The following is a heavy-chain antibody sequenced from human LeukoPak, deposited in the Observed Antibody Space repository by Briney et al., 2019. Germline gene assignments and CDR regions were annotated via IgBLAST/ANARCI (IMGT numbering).Heavy chain of an antibody. CDR3: AKAGHYGSGSYYSDY. D-gene: IGHD3-10*01. CDR2: ISYDGYDK. CDR1: GFTFNDYA. V-gene: IGHV3-30-3*01. J-gene: IGHJ4*02. Sequence: GRSLRLSCAASGFTFNDYALYWVRQAPGKGLEWVTLISYDGYDKSYADSVRGRFTISRDNSRNTLYLQMDSLRSEDTAVYYCAKAGHYGSGSYYSDYWGRGTLVTVSP.